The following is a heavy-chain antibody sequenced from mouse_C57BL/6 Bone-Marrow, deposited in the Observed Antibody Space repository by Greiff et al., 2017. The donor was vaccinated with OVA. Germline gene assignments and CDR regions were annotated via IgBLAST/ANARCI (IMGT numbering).Heavy chain of an antibody. V-gene: IGHV5-6*01. D-gene: IGHD1-1*01. CDR1: GFTFSSYG. Sequence: EVQLVESGGDLVKPGGSLKLSCAASGFTFSSYGMSWVRQTPDKRLEWVATISRGGSYTYYPDSVKGRFTISRDNAKNTLYLQLSSLKSEDTAMYYWARRYYGSSYYWGQGTTLTVSS. CDR2: ISRGGSYT. J-gene: IGHJ2*01. CDR3: ARRYYGSSYY.